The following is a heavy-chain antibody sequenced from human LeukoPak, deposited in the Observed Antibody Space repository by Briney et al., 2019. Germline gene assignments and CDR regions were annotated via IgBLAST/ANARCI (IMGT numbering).Heavy chain of an antibody. CDR2: IMPLFNTA. CDR3: ARVDRSHFYLDV. V-gene: IGHV1-69*05. J-gene: IGHJ6*03. Sequence: SVKVSCKASGGTFRSYTITWVRQAPGQGLEWMGGIMPLFNTADYAQQFQGRVTMTTDESTSTAYLELRSLRFEDTAMYYCARVDRSHFYLDVWGKGATVTVSS. CDR1: GGTFRSYT.